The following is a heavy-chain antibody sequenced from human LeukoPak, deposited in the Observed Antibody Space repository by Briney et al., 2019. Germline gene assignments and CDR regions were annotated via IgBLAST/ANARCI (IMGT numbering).Heavy chain of an antibody. CDR1: GFTFSTYA. J-gene: IGHJ4*02. CDR3: ARAINSAWHNIDY. CDR2: ISYHGSDK. Sequence: PGGSLRLSCVASGFTFSTYAMHWVRQAPGKGLEWVAVISYHGSDKYYVDSVKGRFIISRDNSKNTLYLQMNSLRTEDTAVFYCARAINSAWHNIDYWGQGTLVTVSS. D-gene: IGHD2/OR15-2a*01. V-gene: IGHV3-30*04.